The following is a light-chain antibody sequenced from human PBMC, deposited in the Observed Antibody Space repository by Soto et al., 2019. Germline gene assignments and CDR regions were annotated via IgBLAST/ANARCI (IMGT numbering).Light chain of an antibody. CDR2: AVT. J-gene: IGLJ2*01. Sequence: QSVLTQPPSASGSPGQSVTISCTGTSSDVGAYNYVSWYQQHPGKAPKLMIYAVTKRPSGVPDRFSGSKSGNTASLTVSGLQAEDEADYYCSSYVGSDNLVFGGGTKLTVL. CDR1: SSDVGAYNY. CDR3: SSYVGSDNLV. V-gene: IGLV2-8*01.